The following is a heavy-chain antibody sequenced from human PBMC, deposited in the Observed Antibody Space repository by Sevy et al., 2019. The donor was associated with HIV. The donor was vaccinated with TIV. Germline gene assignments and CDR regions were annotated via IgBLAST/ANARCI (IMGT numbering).Heavy chain of an antibody. CDR3: ARGNYYDSSGYYPTSFDY. V-gene: IGHV5-51*01. CDR2: IYPGDSHT. J-gene: IGHJ4*02. D-gene: IGHD3-22*01. Sequence: GESLKISCKGSGYSFTYYWIGWVRQMPGKGLEWMGIIYPGDSHTIYIPSFQGQVSISADKSISTAYLQWSSLKASDTAMYHCARGNYYDSSGYYPTSFDYWGQGTLVTVSS. CDR1: GYSFTYYW.